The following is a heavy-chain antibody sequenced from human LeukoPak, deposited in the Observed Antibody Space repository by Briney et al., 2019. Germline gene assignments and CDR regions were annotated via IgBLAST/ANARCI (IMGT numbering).Heavy chain of an antibody. J-gene: IGHJ4*02. Sequence: GGSLRLSCAASGFTFSSYWMSWVREAPEKGLEWVANIKQDGSEKYYVDSVKGRFTISRDNSKNTLYLQMNSLRAEDTAVYYCAKDLITMVRGDTLDYWGQGTLVTVSS. CDR2: IKQDGSEK. CDR1: GFTFSSYW. CDR3: AKDLITMVRGDTLDY. V-gene: IGHV3-7*03. D-gene: IGHD3-10*01.